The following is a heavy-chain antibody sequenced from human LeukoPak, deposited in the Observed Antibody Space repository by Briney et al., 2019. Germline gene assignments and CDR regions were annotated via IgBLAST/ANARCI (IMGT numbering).Heavy chain of an antibody. CDR3: ARHLGASLHFDY. Sequence: SETLSLTCAVYGGSFSGYYWSWIRQPPGKGLEWIGEINHSGSTNYNPSLKSRVTISVDTSKNQFSLKLSSVTAADTAVYYCARHLGASLHFDYWGQGTLVTVSS. CDR1: GGSFSGYY. CDR2: INHSGST. V-gene: IGHV4-34*01. J-gene: IGHJ4*02. D-gene: IGHD1-26*01.